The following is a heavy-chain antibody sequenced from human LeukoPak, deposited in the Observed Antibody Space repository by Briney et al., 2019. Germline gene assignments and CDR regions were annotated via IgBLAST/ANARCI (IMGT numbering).Heavy chain of an antibody. V-gene: IGHV3-48*03. CDR1: GFTFSSYV. CDR3: ARGSPYYYDSSGCDY. Sequence: GGSLRLSCAASGFTFSSYVLNWVRQAPGKWLDWVSYISSSGSTIYYADSVKGRFTISRDNAKNSLYLQMNSLRAEDTAVYYCARGSPYYYDSSGCDYWGQGTLVTVSS. D-gene: IGHD3-22*01. CDR2: ISSSGSTI. J-gene: IGHJ4*02.